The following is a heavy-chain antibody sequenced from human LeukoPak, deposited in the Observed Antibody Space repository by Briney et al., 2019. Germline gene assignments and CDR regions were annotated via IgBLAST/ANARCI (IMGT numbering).Heavy chain of an antibody. J-gene: IGHJ3*02. CDR3: AREKRDGYGNDAFDI. CDR2: IYYSGST. Sequence: SETLSLTCTVSGGSISSYYWSWIRQPPGKGLEGIGYIYYSGSTNYNPSLKSRVTISVDTSKNQFSLKLSSVTAADTAVYYCAREKRDGYGNDAFDIWGQGTMVTVSS. D-gene: IGHD5-24*01. CDR1: GGSISSYY. V-gene: IGHV4-59*01.